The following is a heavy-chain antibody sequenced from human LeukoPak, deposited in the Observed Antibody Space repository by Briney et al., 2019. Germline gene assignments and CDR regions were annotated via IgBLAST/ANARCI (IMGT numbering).Heavy chain of an antibody. D-gene: IGHD4-23*01. CDR1: GGSFSGYY. V-gene: IGHV4-34*01. Sequence: SSETLSLTCAVYGGSFSGYYWSWIRQPPGKGLEWIGEINHSGNTNYNPSLKSRVTISVDTSKNQFSLKLSSVTAADTAVYYCARNHGGWFDSWGQGTLVTVSS. CDR2: INHSGNT. CDR3: ARNHGGWFDS. J-gene: IGHJ5*01.